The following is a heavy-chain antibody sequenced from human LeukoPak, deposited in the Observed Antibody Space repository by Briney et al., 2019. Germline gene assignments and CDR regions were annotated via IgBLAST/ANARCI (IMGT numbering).Heavy chain of an antibody. CDR3: VREAAALDDAFDI. J-gene: IGHJ3*02. CDR2: ISSSGTTI. V-gene: IGHV3-48*03. D-gene: IGHD1-1*01. CDR1: GFTFSGSV. Sequence: PGGSLKLSCAASGFTFSGSVMHWVRQASGKGLEWVSYISSSGTTIYSADSVKGRFTISRDNAKNSLYLQMSSLRAEDTAVYYCVREAAALDDAFDIWGQGTMVTVSS.